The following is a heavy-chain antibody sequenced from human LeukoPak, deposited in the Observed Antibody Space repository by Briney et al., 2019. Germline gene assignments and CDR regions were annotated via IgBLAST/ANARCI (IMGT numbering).Heavy chain of an antibody. D-gene: IGHD4-17*01. CDR1: GYTFTSYG. J-gene: IGHJ4*02. Sequence: ASVKVSCKASGYTFTSYGISWMRQAPGQGLEWMGWISAYNGNTNYAQKLQGRVTMTTDTSTSTAYMELRSLRSDDTAVYYCAFLTAHSTVTTLGIDYWGQGTLVTVSS. CDR2: ISAYNGNT. V-gene: IGHV1-18*01. CDR3: AFLTAHSTVTTLGIDY.